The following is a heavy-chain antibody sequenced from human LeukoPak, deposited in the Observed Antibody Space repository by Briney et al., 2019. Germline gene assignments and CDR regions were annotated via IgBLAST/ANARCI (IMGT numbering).Heavy chain of an antibody. CDR3: ARNRPPLDCSSTSCRPYYYYYYMDV. CDR2: INHSGST. CDR1: GRSFSGYY. D-gene: IGHD2-2*01. Sequence: SETLSLTCAVYGRSFSGYYWSWIRHPPGKGLEWIGEINHSGSTNYNPSLKSRVTISVDTSKNQFSLKLSSVTAADTAVYYCARNRPPLDCSSTSCRPYYYYYYMDVWGKGTTVTVSS. V-gene: IGHV4-34*01. J-gene: IGHJ6*03.